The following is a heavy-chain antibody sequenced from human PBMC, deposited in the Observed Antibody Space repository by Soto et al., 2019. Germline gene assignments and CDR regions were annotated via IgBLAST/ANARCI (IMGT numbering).Heavy chain of an antibody. CDR2: INSDGRST. D-gene: IGHD3-10*01. CDR3: VRDGSGDFPIDY. J-gene: IGHJ4*02. V-gene: IGHV3-74*01. Sequence: EVQLVESGGGLAQPGGSLRLSCAASGFTFSSYWMHWVRQAPGKGLVWVSRINSDGRSTTYAESVKGRFTFSRDNAKTTLYLQMNSLRAEDTAVYYCVRDGSGDFPIDYWGQGTLVTVSS. CDR1: GFTFSSYW.